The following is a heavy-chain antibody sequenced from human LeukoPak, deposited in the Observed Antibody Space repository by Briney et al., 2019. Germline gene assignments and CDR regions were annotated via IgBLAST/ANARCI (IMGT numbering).Heavy chain of an antibody. Sequence: SETLSLTCTVSGGSISSSSYYWGWIRQPPGKGLEWIGSIYYSGSTYYNPSLKSRVTISVDTSKNQFSLKLSSVTAADTAVYYCARGSGTALDYWGQGTLVTVSS. J-gene: IGHJ4*02. CDR3: ARGSGTALDY. D-gene: IGHD3-10*01. CDR2: IYYSGST. V-gene: IGHV4-39*01. CDR1: GGSISSSSYY.